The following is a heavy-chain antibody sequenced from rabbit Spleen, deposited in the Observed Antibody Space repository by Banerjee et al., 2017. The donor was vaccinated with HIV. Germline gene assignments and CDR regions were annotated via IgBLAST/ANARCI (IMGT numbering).Heavy chain of an antibody. D-gene: IGHD8-1*01. CDR2: IYAGKGST. Sequence: QLVESGGGLVQPGASLTLTCTASGFSISSYYMSWVRQAPGKGLEWIGIIYAGKGSTDYASWVNGRFSISRENAQNTVFLQMTSLTAADTATYFCARDGAGGSYFALWGPCTLVTVS. V-gene: IGHV1S7*01. CDR3: ARDGAGGSYFAL. CDR1: GFSISSYY. J-gene: IGHJ4*01.